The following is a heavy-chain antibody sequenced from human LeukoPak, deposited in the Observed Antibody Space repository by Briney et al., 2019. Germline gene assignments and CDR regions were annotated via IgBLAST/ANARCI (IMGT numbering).Heavy chain of an antibody. D-gene: IGHD3-22*01. CDR2: IYYSGST. Sequence: SETLSLTCTVSGGSLSSYYWSWIRQPPGKGLEWIGYIYYSGSTNYNPSLKSRVTISVDTSKNQFSLKLSSVTVADTAVYYCARMGGYYYDSSGYYLSYFDYWGQGTLVIVSA. CDR1: GGSLSSYY. V-gene: IGHV4-59*08. J-gene: IGHJ4*02. CDR3: ARMGGYYYDSSGYYLSYFDY.